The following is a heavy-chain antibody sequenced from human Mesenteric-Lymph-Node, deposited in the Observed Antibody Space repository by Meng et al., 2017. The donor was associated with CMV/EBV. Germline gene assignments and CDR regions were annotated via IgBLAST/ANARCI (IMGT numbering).Heavy chain of an antibody. CDR1: GYTFTGYY. Sequence: ASVKVSCKASGYTFTGYYMHWVRQAPGQGLEWMGWINPNSGGTNYAQKFQGRVTMTRDTSINTAYMELNSLTSDDTAVYYCARDRSPRAISSGHLDYWGQGTLVTVSS. CDR3: ARDRSPRAISSGHLDY. CDR2: INPNSGGT. J-gene: IGHJ4*02. V-gene: IGHV1-2*02. D-gene: IGHD3-3*01.